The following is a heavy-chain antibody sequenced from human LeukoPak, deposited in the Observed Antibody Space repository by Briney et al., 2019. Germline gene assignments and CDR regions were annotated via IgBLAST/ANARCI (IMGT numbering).Heavy chain of an antibody. J-gene: IGHJ4*02. CDR1: GGSISSYY. CDR3: ARRRFGRYCSGGSCFGYEIDY. D-gene: IGHD2-15*01. V-gene: IGHV4-59*05. Sequence: PSETLSLTCTVSGGSISSYYWSWIRQPPGKGLEWIGSIYYSGSTYYNPSLKSRVTISVDTSKNQFSLKLSSVTAADTAVYYCARRRFGRYCSGGSCFGYEIDYWGQGTLVTVSS. CDR2: IYYSGST.